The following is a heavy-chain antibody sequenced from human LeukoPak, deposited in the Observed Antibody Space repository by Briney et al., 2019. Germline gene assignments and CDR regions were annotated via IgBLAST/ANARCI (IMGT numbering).Heavy chain of an antibody. CDR2: ISYDGSNK. J-gene: IGHJ4*02. V-gene: IGHV3-30-3*01. D-gene: IGHD6-19*01. Sequence: GRSLRLSCAASGFTFSSYAMHWVRQAPGKGLERVAVISYDGSNKYYADSAKSRFTISRDNSKNTLYLQMNSLRAEDTAVYYCAREGSSGWYLDYWGQGTLVTVSS. CDR1: GFTFSSYA. CDR3: AREGSSGWYLDY.